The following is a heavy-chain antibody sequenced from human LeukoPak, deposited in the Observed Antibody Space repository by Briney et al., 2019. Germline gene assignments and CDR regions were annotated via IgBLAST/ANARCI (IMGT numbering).Heavy chain of an antibody. CDR1: GFAFSDSW. Sequence: GGSLRLACAASGFAFSDSWMTWIRQAPGKGLEWVALIKGDGSAKKYVDSVKGRFTISRDNAKNSLFLQMNSLRAEDTAVYYCARDRGWIQHDIWGQGTMVTVSS. D-gene: IGHD5-18*01. CDR2: IKGDGSAK. J-gene: IGHJ3*02. V-gene: IGHV3-7*01. CDR3: ARDRGWIQHDI.